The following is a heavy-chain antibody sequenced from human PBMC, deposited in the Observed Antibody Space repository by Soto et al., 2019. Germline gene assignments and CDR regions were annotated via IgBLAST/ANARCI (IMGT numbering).Heavy chain of an antibody. V-gene: IGHV3-30-3*01. CDR1: GFTFSSYA. Sequence: GGSLRLSCAASGFTFSSYAMHWVRQAPGKGLEWVAVISYDGSNKYYADSVKGRFTISRDNSKNTLYLQMNSLRAEDTAVYYCASGQPERRGKRITMIVVADYYYYYGMDVWGQGTTVTVSS. CDR2: ISYDGSNK. J-gene: IGHJ6*02. D-gene: IGHD3-22*01. CDR3: ASGQPERRGKRITMIVVADYYYYYGMDV.